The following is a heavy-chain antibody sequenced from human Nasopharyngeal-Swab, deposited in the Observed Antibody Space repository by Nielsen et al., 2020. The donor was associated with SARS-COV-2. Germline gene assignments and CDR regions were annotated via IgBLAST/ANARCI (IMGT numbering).Heavy chain of an antibody. CDR1: GFTFSSYA. J-gene: IGHJ6*03. Sequence: GGSLRLSCAASGFTFSSYAMSWVRQAPGKGLEWVSAISGSGGSTYYADSVKGRFTISRDNSKNTLYLQMNSLRAEDTAVYYRANSDYYYYYMDVWGKGTTVTVSS. CDR2: ISGSGGST. V-gene: IGHV3-23*01. D-gene: IGHD6-19*01. CDR3: ANSDYYYYYMDV.